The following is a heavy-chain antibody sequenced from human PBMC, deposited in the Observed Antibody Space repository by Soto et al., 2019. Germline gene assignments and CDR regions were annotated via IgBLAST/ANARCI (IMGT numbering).Heavy chain of an antibody. V-gene: IGHV1-18*01. CDR2: ISAYNGNT. J-gene: IGHJ6*02. D-gene: IGHD2-15*01. CDR1: GYTFTSYG. Sequence: ASVKVSCKASGYTFTSYGISWVRQAPGQGLEWMGWISAYNGNTNYAQKLQGRVTMTTDTSTSTAYMELRSLRSDDTAVYYCARECGGSCRYYGMDVWGQGTSVTVSS. CDR3: ARECGGSCRYYGMDV.